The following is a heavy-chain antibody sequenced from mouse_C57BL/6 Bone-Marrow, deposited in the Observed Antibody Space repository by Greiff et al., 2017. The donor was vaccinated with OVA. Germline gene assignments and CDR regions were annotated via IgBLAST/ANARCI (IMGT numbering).Heavy chain of an antibody. J-gene: IGHJ3*01. CDR2: IDPNSGGT. D-gene: IGHD1-1*01. Sequence: QVQLKQPGAELVKPGASVKLSCTASGYTFTSYWMHWVKQRPGRGLEWIGRIDPNSGGTKYNEKFKSKATLTVDKPSSTAYMQLSSLTSEDAEVYYCAPITWFAYWGQGTLVTVSA. CDR1: GYTFTSYW. CDR3: APITWFAY. V-gene: IGHV1-72*01.